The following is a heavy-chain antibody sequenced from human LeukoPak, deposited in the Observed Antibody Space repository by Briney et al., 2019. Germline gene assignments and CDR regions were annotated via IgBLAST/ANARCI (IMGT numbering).Heavy chain of an antibody. V-gene: IGHV3-30*02. Sequence: PGGSLRLSCAASGFTFSSYGMHWVRQAPGKGLEWVAFIRYDGSNKYYADSVKGRFTISRDNSKNTLYLQMNSLRAEDTALYYCARDYGEYLLYYYYMDVWGKGTTVTVSS. J-gene: IGHJ6*03. CDR3: ARDYGEYLLYYYYMDV. CDR1: GFTFSSYG. CDR2: IRYDGSNK. D-gene: IGHD4-17*01.